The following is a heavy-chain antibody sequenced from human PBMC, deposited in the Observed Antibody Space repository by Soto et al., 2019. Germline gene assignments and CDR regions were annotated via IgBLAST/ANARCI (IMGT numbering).Heavy chain of an antibody. CDR3: ARDHWYYYDSSGRNWFDP. CDR2: IYISGST. V-gene: IGHV4-4*07. Sequence: SETLSLTCTVSGGSISSYFWSWIRQPAGKGLEWIGRIYISGSTNYNPSLKSRVTMSVDTSKNQFSLKLSSVTAADTAVYYCARDHWYYYDSSGRNWFDPWGQGTLVTVSS. D-gene: IGHD3-22*01. CDR1: GGSISSYF. J-gene: IGHJ5*02.